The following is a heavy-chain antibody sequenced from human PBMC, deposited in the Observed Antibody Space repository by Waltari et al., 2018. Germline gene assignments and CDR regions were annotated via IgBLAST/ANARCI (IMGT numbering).Heavy chain of an antibody. V-gene: IGHV1-69-2*01. J-gene: IGHJ5*02. Sequence: EVQFVQSGGEVKKPGATVKISCTVSGYNIIDYYIHWVQQAPGRSHEWMGLVNPKNDYTMHAETYQDRITSTADTSTATAHMELRGLRSEDTATYYCATDVPTLAPWGQGTLVTVSS. CDR2: VNPKNDYT. CDR1: GYNIIDYY. CDR3: ATDVPTLAP.